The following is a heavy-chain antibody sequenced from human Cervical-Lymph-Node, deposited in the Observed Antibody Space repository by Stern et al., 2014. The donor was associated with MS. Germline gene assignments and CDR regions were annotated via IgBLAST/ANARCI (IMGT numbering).Heavy chain of an antibody. CDR1: GYTFTSDD. V-gene: IGHV1-8*03. CDR3: TKAWYS. D-gene: IGHD2-8*02. J-gene: IGHJ4*02. Sequence: VQLVESGAEVKKPGASVKVSCKTSGYTFTSDDINWVRQASGQGLEWMGWMNPDSGDTGYAQKFQGRLTITRDTSISTAYMELTTLRSEDTAVYYCTKAWYSWGQGTLVTVSS. CDR2: MNPDSGDT.